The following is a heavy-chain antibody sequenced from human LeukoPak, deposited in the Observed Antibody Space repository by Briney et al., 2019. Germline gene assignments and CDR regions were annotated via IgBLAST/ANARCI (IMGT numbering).Heavy chain of an antibody. V-gene: IGHV3-30-3*01. CDR1: GFTFSSYA. D-gene: IGHD5-18*01. CDR2: ISYDGSNK. J-gene: IGHJ4*02. CDR3: ARDAGYGYWVVDY. Sequence: YPGRSLRLSCAASGFTFSSYAMHWVRQTPGKGLEWVAVISYDGSNKYYADSVKGRFTISRDNSKNTLYLQMNSLRAEDTAVYYCARDAGYGYWVVDYWGQGTLVTVSS.